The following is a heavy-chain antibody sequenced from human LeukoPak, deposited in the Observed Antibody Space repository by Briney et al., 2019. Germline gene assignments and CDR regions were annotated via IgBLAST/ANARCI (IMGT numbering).Heavy chain of an antibody. J-gene: IGHJ4*02. CDR1: GGSISSYC. Sequence: AGSLSLTCTVSGGSISSYCRSWIRQPPGKGLEWVGSIYYSGSTNYNPSLKSRVNISVDTSKNQVSLKLSSVTAADTAVYYCARDRTGYCTSISCPYDLDHSGQGNLVTVSS. CDR3: ARDRTGYCTSISCPYDLDH. D-gene: IGHD2-2*01. CDR2: IYYSGST. V-gene: IGHV4-59*01.